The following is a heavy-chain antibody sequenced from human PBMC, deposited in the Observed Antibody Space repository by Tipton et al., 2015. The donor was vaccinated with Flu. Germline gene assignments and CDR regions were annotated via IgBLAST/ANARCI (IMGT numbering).Heavy chain of an antibody. CDR2: ISGSGGST. V-gene: IGHV3-23*01. J-gene: IGHJ4*02. Sequence: SLRLSCAASGFTFSSYAMSWVRQAPGKGLEWVSAISGSGGSTYYADSVKGRFTISRDNSKNTLYLQMNSLRAEDTAVYYCAKSVVVAATPDPVDYYDSSGPDYWGQGTLATVSS. CDR3: AKSVVVAATPDPVDYYDSSGPDY. CDR1: GFTFSSYA. D-gene: IGHD3-22*01.